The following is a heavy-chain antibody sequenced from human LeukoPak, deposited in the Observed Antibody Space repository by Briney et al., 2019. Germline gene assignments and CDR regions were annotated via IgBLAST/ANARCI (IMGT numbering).Heavy chain of an antibody. V-gene: IGHV1-69*05. Sequence: SVTVSCKASGGTFSSYAISWVRQAPGQGLEWMGGIIPIFGTANYAQKFQGRVTITTDESTSTAYMELSSLRSEDTAVYYCARGDYYDSSGPFDYWGQGTLVTVSS. J-gene: IGHJ4*02. D-gene: IGHD3-22*01. CDR1: GGTFSSYA. CDR2: IIPIFGTA. CDR3: ARGDYYDSSGPFDY.